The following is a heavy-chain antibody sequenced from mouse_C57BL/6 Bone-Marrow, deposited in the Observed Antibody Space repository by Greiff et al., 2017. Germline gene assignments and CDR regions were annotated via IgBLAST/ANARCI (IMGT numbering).Heavy chain of an antibody. CDR2: IHPNSGST. V-gene: IGHV1-64*01. J-gene: IGHJ1*03. CDR1: GYTFTSYW. CDR3: ARKDEYDGYFDV. D-gene: IGHD2-4*01. Sequence: QVQLQQPGAELVKPGASVKLSCKASGYTFTSYWMHWVKQRPGQGPEWIGMIHPNSGSTNYNEKFKSKATLTVDKSSSTAYMQLSSLTSEDSAVYYCARKDEYDGYFDVWGTGTTVTVSS.